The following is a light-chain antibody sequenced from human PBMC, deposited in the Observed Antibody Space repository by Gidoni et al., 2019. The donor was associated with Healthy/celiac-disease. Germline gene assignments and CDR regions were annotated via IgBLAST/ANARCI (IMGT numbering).Light chain of an antibody. V-gene: IGLV2-8*01. CDR2: EVS. Sequence: QSALTQPPSASGSPGQSVTISCTGTSSDIGGYDYVSWYQQHPGKAPKLIIYEVSKRPSGGPDRFSGSKSGNTASLTVSGLQAEDEAEYYCSSYVHNDNCVFGAGTKVTVL. CDR1: SSDIGGYDY. J-gene: IGLJ1*01. CDR3: SSYVHNDNCV.